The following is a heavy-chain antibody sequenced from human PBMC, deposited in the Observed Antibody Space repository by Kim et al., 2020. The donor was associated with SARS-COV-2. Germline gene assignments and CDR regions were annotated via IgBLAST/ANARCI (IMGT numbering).Heavy chain of an antibody. CDR3: ARDSIAAGTLGY. J-gene: IGHJ4*02. Sequence: PSLKSRVTIAVDKSKNQFSLKLSSVTAADTAVYYCARDSIAAGTLGYWGQGTLVTVSS. V-gene: IGHV4-4*02. D-gene: IGHD6-13*01.